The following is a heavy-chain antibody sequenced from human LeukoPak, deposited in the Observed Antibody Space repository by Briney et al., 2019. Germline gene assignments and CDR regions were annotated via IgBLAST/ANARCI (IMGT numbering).Heavy chain of an antibody. CDR1: GFTFQRHW. CDR2: ISDDGTTT. CDR3: ARDGLNTNLDEFDQ. D-gene: IGHD1-1*01. J-gene: IGHJ4*02. Sequence: PGGSLRLSCAASGFTFQRHWMNWVRQGPGKGLVWVSRISDDGTTTNYADSVMGRFTISRDNTKNILYLQMNGLRAEDTAVYYCARDGLNTNLDEFDQWGQGTLVTVSS. V-gene: IGHV3-74*01.